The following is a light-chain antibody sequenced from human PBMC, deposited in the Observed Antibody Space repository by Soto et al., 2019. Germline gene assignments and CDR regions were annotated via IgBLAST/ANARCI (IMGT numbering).Light chain of an antibody. CDR3: SSYRSSSTPYV. CDR2: EVS. Sequence: QSVLTQPASVSGSPGQSITVACTGSSSDVGAYNYVSWYQQHPGKAPKLMIYEVSNRPSGVSNRFSGSKSGNTASLTISGLQAEDEADYYCSSYRSSSTPYVFGTGTKVTVL. V-gene: IGLV2-14*01. CDR1: SSDVGAYNY. J-gene: IGLJ1*01.